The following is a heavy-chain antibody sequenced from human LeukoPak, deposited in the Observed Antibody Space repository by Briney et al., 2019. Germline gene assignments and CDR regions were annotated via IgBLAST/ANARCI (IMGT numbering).Heavy chain of an antibody. V-gene: IGHV3-9*01. J-gene: IGHJ4*02. CDR3: AKDIAAQDYYFDY. Sequence: GRSLLLSCAASGFTFDDYAMHWVRPAPGKGLEWVSGISWNSGSIGYADSVKGRFTISRDNAKNSLYLQMNSLRAEDTALYYCAKDIAAQDYYFDYWGQGTLVTVSS. CDR1: GFTFDDYA. D-gene: IGHD6-6*01. CDR2: ISWNSGSI.